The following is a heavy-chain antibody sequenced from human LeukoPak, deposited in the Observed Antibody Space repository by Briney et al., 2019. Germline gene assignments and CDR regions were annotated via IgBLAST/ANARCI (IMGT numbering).Heavy chain of an antibody. Sequence: GSLRLSCAAFGFTFSSYSMNWVRQAPGKGLEWVSSISSSSSYIYYADSVKGRFTISRDNAKNSLYLQMNSLRAEDTAVYYCARRGERGYYFDYWGQGTLVTVSS. D-gene: IGHD1-26*01. CDR1: GFTFSSYS. J-gene: IGHJ4*02. CDR2: ISSSSSYI. CDR3: ARRGERGYYFDY. V-gene: IGHV3-21*01.